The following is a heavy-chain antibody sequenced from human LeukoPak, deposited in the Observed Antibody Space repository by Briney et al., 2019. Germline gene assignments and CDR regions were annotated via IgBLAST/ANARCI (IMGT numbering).Heavy chain of an antibody. J-gene: IGHJ4*02. CDR1: GASIRSGNYH. CDR3: SRVSSRRFDY. CDR2: LSSGGDT. Sequence: PSETLSLTCAVSGASIRSGNYHWGWIRQPPGKGLEWIGSLSSGGDTFYSASLKSRVTISADTPENQFFLNLRSVTAADTAVYYCSRVSSRRFDYWGQGNLVTVSS. V-gene: IGHV4-39*01.